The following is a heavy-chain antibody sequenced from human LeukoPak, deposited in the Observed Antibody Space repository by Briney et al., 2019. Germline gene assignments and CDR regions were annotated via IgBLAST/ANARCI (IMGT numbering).Heavy chain of an antibody. J-gene: IGHJ4*02. V-gene: IGHV3-21*01. D-gene: IGHD3-16*01. CDR2: INSGGIYT. CDR1: GFTFNTYT. Sequence: PGGSLRLSCAPPGFTFNTYTMNWVRQAPGKGLELVSSINSGGIYTYYADSVKGRFTISRDNAKNSLYLQMNSLRADDTAVYFCAREITLDCWGQGTLVTVSS. CDR3: AREITLDC.